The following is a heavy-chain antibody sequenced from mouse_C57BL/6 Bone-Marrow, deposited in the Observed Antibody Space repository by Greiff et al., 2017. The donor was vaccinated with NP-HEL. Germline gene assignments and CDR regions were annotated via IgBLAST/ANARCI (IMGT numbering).Heavy chain of an antibody. D-gene: IGHD1-1*02. CDR2: IDPSDSYT. J-gene: IGHJ3*01. CDR1: GYTFTSYW. CDR3: SRSRDYYDGTWFAY. Sequence: QVQLQQPGAELVRPGTSVKLSCKASGYTFTSYWMHWVKQRPGQGLEWIGVIDPSDSYTNYNQKFKGKATLTVDTSSSTAYMQLSSLTSEDSAVYYCSRSRDYYDGTWFAYWGPGTLVTVSA. V-gene: IGHV1-59*01.